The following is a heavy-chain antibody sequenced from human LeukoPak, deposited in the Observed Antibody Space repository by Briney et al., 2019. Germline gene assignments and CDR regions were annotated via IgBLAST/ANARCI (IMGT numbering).Heavy chain of an antibody. CDR1: GYTFTSYY. CDR2: INPSGGST. V-gene: IGHV1-46*01. J-gene: IGHJ4*02. D-gene: IGHD6-19*01. Sequence: ASVKVSCKASGYTFTSYYMHWVRQAPGQGLEWMGIINPSGGSTSYAQKFRGRVTMTRDTSTSTVYMELSSLRSEDTAVYYCARGLSSGWYRGYYFDYWGQGTLVTVSS. CDR3: ARGLSSGWYRGYYFDY.